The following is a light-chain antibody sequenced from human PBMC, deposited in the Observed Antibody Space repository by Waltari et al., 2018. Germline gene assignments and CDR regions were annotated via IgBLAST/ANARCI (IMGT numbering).Light chain of an antibody. V-gene: IGKV3-20*01. J-gene: IGKJ1*01. CDR2: GIF. CDR3: QHYVMLPVT. CDR1: QSVSRAW. Sequence: EIVLTQSPGTLSLSPGERATLSCRTSQSVSRAWAWYQQKPGQAPRLLIYGIFNRATGIPDRFSGSGSGTDFSLTISRLEPEDFAVYYCQHYVMLPVTFGQGTRVEVK.